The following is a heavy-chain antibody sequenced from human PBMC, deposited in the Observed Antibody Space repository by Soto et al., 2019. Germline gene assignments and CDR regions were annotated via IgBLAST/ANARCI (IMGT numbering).Heavy chain of an antibody. CDR3: ARIRGYWYGLDV. Sequence: VGSLRLSCAGSGFTLSTYGVTWVRQAPGKGLEWVSAITGTGGNTYYVDSVKGRFTSSRDNSKNMLYLQMNSVRVEDTAVYYCARIRGYWYGLDVWGQGTTVTVSS. CDR2: ITGTGGNT. CDR1: GFTLSTYG. V-gene: IGHV3-23*01. J-gene: IGHJ6*02.